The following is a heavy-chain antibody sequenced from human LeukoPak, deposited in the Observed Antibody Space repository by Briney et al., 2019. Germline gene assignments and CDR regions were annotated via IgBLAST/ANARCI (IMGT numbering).Heavy chain of an antibody. V-gene: IGHV4-59*12. D-gene: IGHD1-7*01. J-gene: IGHJ6*02. CDR3: ARDTRSFKLELRPGYYGMDV. CDR2: IYYSGST. Sequence: PSETLSLTCTVSGGSISSYYWSWIRQPPGKGLEWIGYIYYSGSTNYNPSLKSRVTISVDTSKNQFSLKLSSVTAADTAVYYCARDTRSFKLELRPGYYGMDVWGQGTTVTVSS. CDR1: GGSISSYY.